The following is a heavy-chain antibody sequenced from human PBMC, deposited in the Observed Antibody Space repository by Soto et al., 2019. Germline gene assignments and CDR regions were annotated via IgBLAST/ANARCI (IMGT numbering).Heavy chain of an antibody. CDR3: ALTWGGSSTSSQLDY. D-gene: IGHD2-2*01. J-gene: IGHJ4*02. CDR2: INPNSGGT. Sequence: QVQLVQSGAEVKKPGASVKVSCKASGYTFTGYYMHWVRQAPGQGLEWMGWINPNSGGTNYAQKFQGWVTMTRDTSISTAYMELSRLRSDDTAVYYCALTWGGSSTSSQLDYWGQGTLVTVSS. CDR1: GYTFTGYY. V-gene: IGHV1-2*04.